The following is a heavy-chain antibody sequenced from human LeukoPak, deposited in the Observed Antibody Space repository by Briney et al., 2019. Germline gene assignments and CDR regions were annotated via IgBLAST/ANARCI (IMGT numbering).Heavy chain of an antibody. Sequence: SVKVSFKSSAGTFSSYAISWVRQAPGQGLEWMGRIIPILGIANYAQKFQGRVTITADKSTSTAYMELSSLRSEDTAVYCCARAGHYYDSSGSLDYWGQGTLVTVSS. CDR1: AGTFSSYA. CDR2: IIPILGIA. J-gene: IGHJ4*02. V-gene: IGHV1-69*04. D-gene: IGHD3-22*01. CDR3: ARAGHYYDSSGSLDY.